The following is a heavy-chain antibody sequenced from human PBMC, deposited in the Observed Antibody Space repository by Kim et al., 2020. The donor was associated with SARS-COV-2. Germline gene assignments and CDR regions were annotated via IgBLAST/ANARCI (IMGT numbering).Heavy chain of an antibody. J-gene: IGHJ4*02. CDR1: GYTFTGYY. D-gene: IGHD6-19*01. V-gene: IGHV1-2*04. CDR3: ARALQSVAGKLDY. CDR2: INPNSGGT. Sequence: ASVKVSCKASGYTFTGYYMHWVRQAPGQGLEWMGWINPNSGGTNYAQKFRGWVTMTRDTSISTAYMELSRLRSDDTAVYYCARALQSVAGKLDYWGQGTLVTVSS.